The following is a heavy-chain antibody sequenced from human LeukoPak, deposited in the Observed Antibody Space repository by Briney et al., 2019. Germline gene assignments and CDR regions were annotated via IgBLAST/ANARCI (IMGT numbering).Heavy chain of an antibody. Sequence: PGGSLRLSCAASGFTVSSNYMSWVRQAPGKGLEWVSVIYSGGSTYYADSVKGRFTISRDNSKNTLYLQMNSLRAEDTAVYYCAREISSSWKPLYGMDVWGQGTTVTVSS. V-gene: IGHV3-53*01. CDR1: GFTVSSNY. D-gene: IGHD6-13*01. CDR2: IYSGGST. J-gene: IGHJ6*02. CDR3: AREISSSWKPLYGMDV.